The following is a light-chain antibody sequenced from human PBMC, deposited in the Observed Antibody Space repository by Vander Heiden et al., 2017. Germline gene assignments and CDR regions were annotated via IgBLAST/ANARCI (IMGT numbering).Light chain of an antibody. CDR3: CSYAGSSR. Sequence: QSALTQPRSLSGSPAQSVTVSCTGTSSDAGGYNYVSWYQQHPGKAPKLMIYDVSKRPSGVPDRFSGSKSGNTASLTISGLQAEDEADYYCCSYAGSSRFGGGTKLTVL. J-gene: IGLJ2*01. V-gene: IGLV2-11*01. CDR1: SSDAGGYNY. CDR2: DVS.